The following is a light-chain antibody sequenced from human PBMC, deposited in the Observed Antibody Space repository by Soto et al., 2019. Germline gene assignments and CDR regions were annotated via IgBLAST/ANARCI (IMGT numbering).Light chain of an antibody. V-gene: IGKV1-5*01. CDR2: DVS. Sequence: DIQMTQSPSTLSASVGDRVTITCRASQSINAWLAWYQQKPGKAPKLLIYDVSTLDSGVPSRFSGSASATEFTLTISSLESDDFATYYCQQYHRYSTFGQGTRVDIK. CDR1: QSINAW. CDR3: QQYHRYST. J-gene: IGKJ1*01.